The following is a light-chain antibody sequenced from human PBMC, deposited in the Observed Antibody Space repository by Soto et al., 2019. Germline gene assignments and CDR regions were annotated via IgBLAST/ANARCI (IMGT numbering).Light chain of an antibody. CDR3: QQSYSAWT. CDR1: QSISSY. V-gene: IGKV1-39*01. CDR2: AAS. Sequence: DIQMTQSPSSLSASIGDRVTITCRASQSISSYLNWYQQKPGIAHKLLIYAASSLQSGVPSRFSGSGSGTDFTLTISSLQPEDFATYYCQQSYSAWTFGQGTKVEIK. J-gene: IGKJ1*01.